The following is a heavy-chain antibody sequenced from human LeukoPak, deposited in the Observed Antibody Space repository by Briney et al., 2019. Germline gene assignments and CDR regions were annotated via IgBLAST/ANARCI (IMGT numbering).Heavy chain of an antibody. D-gene: IGHD6-19*01. V-gene: IGHV4-61*02. J-gene: IGHJ6*03. CDR1: GGSISSGSYY. CDR2: IYTSGST. CDR3: ARHFRPSSGWSRSKSYYMDV. Sequence: PSQTLSLTCTVSGGSISSGSYYWSWIRQPAGKGLEWIGRIYTSGSTNYNPSLKSRVTISVDTSKNQFSLKLSSVTAADTAVYYCARHFRPSSGWSRSKSYYMDVWGKGTTVTISS.